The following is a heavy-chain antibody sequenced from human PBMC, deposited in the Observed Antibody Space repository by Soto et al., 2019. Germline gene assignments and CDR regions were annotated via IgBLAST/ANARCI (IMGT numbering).Heavy chain of an antibody. J-gene: IGHJ5*01. V-gene: IGHV4-34*01. CDR3: ACCDQGPSIDS. CDR1: GGSFSGYY. CDR2: INHSGST. Sequence: SGNPALTCAVYGGSFSGYYWSWIRQPPGKGLEWIGEINHSGSTNYNPSLKSRVTISLDTSKNQFSLKVSSVTAADTAVYYFACCDQGPSIDSWGQGPFVSVS. D-gene: IGHD2-15*01.